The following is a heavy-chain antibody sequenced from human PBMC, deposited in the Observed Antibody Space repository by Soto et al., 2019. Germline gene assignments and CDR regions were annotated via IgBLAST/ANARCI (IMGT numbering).Heavy chain of an antibody. D-gene: IGHD3-22*01. CDR2: IYYSGST. CDR1: GGSISSYY. J-gene: IGHJ4*02. V-gene: IGHV4-59*01. CDR3: ARAGYYYDSSGYSPPFLDY. Sequence: PSETLSLTCTVSGGSISSYYWSWIRQPPGKGLEWIGYIYYSGSTNYNPSLKSRVTISVDTSKNQFSLKLSSVTAADTAVYYCARAGYYYDSSGYSPPFLDYWGQGTLVTVS.